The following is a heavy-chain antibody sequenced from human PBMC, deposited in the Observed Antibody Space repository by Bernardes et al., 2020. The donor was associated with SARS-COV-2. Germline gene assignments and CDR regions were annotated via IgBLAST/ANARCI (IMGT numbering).Heavy chain of an antibody. CDR3: AKDHSSVFVVVIAIPWYFDL. Sequence: GSLRLSCAASGFTFSSYAMSWVRQAPGKGLEWVSAISGSGGSTYYADSVKGRFTISRDNSKNTLYLQMNSLRAEDTAVYYCAKDHSSVFVVVIAIPWYFDLWGRGTLVTVSS. CDR1: GFTFSSYA. CDR2: ISGSGGST. V-gene: IGHV3-23*01. D-gene: IGHD2-21*01. J-gene: IGHJ2*01.